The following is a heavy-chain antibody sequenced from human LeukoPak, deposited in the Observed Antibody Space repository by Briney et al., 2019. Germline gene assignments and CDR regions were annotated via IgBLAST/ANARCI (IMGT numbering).Heavy chain of an antibody. D-gene: IGHD5-18*01. CDR1: GDSVS. V-gene: IGHV6-1*01. CDR3: ARNLHTDFDY. J-gene: IGHJ4*02. CDR2: TYYRSKWYN. Sequence: SQTLSLTCAISGDSVSRNWIRQSPSRGLEWLGRTYYRSKWYNDYAVSAKSRITINPDTSKNQFSLQLNSVTPEDTAVYYCARNLHTDFDYWGQGTLVTVSS.